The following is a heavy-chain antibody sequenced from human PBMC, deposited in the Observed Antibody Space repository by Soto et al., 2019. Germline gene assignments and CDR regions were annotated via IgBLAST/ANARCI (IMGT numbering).Heavy chain of an antibody. CDR1: GFTFSSYS. D-gene: IGHD5-18*01. V-gene: IGHV3-21*01. J-gene: IGHJ4*02. CDR3: ARDRREQQRDTAMVYYFDY. CDR2: ISSSSSYI. Sequence: PGGSLRLSCAASGFTFSSYSMNWVRQAPGKGLEWVSSISSSSSYIYYADSVKGRFTISRDNAKNSLYLQMNSLRAEDTAVYYCARDRREQQRDTAMVYYFDYWGQGTLVTVSS.